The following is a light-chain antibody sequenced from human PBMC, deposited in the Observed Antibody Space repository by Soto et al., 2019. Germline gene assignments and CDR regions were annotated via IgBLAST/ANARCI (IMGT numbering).Light chain of an antibody. CDR1: TGAVTSGHY. Sequence: QAVVTQEPSLTVSPGGTVTLTCGSSTGAVTSGHYPHWFQQKPGQAPRTLIYDTSNKHSWTPARFSGSLLGGKAALTLSGAQPEDEADYYCLVIFTGVGDVFGTGTKVTVL. J-gene: IGLJ1*01. V-gene: IGLV7-46*01. CDR3: LVIFTGVGDV. CDR2: DTS.